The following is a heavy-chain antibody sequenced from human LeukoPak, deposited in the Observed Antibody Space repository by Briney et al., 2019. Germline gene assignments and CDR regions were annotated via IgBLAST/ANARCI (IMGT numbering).Heavy chain of an antibody. CDR1: GYTFKNYD. CDR3: ARATPGGLHGYSFDY. Sequence: ASVKVPCKASGYTFKNYDINWVRQATGQGLEWMGWMNPNSGNTGFAQKFQDRVSMTRDTSINTAYMELTSLRSGDTAVYYCARATPGGLHGYSFDYWGQGTVVTAYS. D-gene: IGHD5-24*01. V-gene: IGHV1-8*02. J-gene: IGHJ4*02. CDR2: MNPNSGNT.